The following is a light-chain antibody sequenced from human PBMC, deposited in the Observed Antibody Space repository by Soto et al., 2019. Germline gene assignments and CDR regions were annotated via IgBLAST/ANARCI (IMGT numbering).Light chain of an antibody. V-gene: IGLV2-14*01. Sequence: QSALTQPASASGSPGQSIAIPCTGSSSDIGIYKYVSWYQQHPGKVPKLIIYEVTNRPSGVSNRFSGSKSGNTASLTISGLQAEDEADYYCSSYTTSSTRVFGPGTKVTVL. CDR1: SSDIGIYKY. CDR3: SSYTTSSTRV. J-gene: IGLJ1*01. CDR2: EVT.